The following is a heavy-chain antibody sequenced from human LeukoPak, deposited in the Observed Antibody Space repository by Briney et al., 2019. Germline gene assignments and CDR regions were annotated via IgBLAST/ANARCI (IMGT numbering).Heavy chain of an antibody. CDR1: GFTFSSYA. J-gene: IGHJ3*01. D-gene: IGHD1-26*01. Sequence: GGSLRLSCAASGFTFSSYAMSWVRQAPAKGLEWVAHMNGDGSQIYYMDFVKGRFTISRDNAKNSLYLQMNGLRAEDTAVYYCVAWGNSGNSWGQGAMVIVSS. CDR2: MNGDGSQI. V-gene: IGHV3-7*01. CDR3: VAWGNSGNS.